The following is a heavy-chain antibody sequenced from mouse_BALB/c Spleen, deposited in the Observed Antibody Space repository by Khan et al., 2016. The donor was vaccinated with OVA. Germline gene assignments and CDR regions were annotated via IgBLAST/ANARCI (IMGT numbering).Heavy chain of an antibody. CDR2: ISYSGNT. D-gene: IGHD2-10*02. J-gene: IGHJ3*01. V-gene: IGHV3-2*02. CDR3: ARSKYGNYVGFAY. Sequence: EVKLLESGPGLVKPSQSLSLTCTVTGYSITSDYAWNWIRQFPGNKLEWMGYISYSGNTSYNPSLKSRISITRDTSKNQFFLQLNSVTTEDTATYYCARSKYGNYVGFAYWGQGTLVTVSA. CDR1: GYSITSDYA.